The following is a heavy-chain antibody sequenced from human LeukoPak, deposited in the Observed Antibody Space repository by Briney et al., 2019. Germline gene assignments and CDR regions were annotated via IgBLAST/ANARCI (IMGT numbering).Heavy chain of an antibody. V-gene: IGHV3-20*04. CDR2: INWNGGRT. CDR3: ARGYGSGSYLY. CDR1: GFTFSSYW. Sequence: GGSLRLSCAASGFTFSSYWMQWVRQAPGKGLEWVSGINWNGGRTDYADSVKGRFTISRDNAKNSLYLQMNSLRAEDTALYYCARGYGSGSYLYWGQGTLVSVSS. J-gene: IGHJ4*02. D-gene: IGHD3-10*01.